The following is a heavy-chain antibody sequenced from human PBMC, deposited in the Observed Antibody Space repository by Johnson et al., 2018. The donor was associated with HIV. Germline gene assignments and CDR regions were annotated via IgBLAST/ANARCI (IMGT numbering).Heavy chain of an antibody. CDR1: GFTFGDYA. J-gene: IGHJ3*02. CDR2: IRSKAYGGTT. Sequence: VQLVESGGGLVQPGRSLRLSCTASGFTFGDYAMSWFRQAPGKGLEWVGFIRSKAYGGTTEYAASVKGRFTISRDDSKSIAYLQMNSLKTEDTAVYYCARESSSSSGAFVIWGQGTMVTVSS. D-gene: IGHD6-6*01. CDR3: ARESSSSSGAFVI. V-gene: IGHV3-49*03.